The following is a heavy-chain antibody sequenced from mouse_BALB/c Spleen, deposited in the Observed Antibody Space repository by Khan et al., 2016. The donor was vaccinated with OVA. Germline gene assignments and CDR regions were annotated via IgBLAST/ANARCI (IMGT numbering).Heavy chain of an antibody. CDR3: ASHLTGSFAY. CDR2: ISSGGDYT. J-gene: IGHJ3*01. Sequence: EVELVESGGDLVKPGGSLKLSCAASGFTFSSYSMSWVRQTPDKRLEWVATISSGGDYTYYPDSVQGRFTISRDNAKNTLYRQMSSLKSEDTAMYYCASHLTGSFAYWGQGTLVTVSA. CDR1: GFTFSSYS. V-gene: IGHV5-6*01. D-gene: IGHD4-1*01.